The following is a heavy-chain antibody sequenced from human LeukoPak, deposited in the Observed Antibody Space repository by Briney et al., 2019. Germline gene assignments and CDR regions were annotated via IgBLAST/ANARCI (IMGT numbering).Heavy chain of an antibody. Sequence: GASVKVSCKASGYTFTSYGIRWVRQAPGQGLAGMGWISAYNGNTNYAQKLQGRVTMTTDTSTSTAYMKLRSLRSDDTAVYYCARSGPFGVVIIPTMSAFDIWGQGTMVTVSS. CDR2: ISAYNGNT. J-gene: IGHJ3*02. D-gene: IGHD3-3*01. CDR1: GYTFTSYG. V-gene: IGHV1-18*01. CDR3: ARSGPFGVVIIPTMSAFDI.